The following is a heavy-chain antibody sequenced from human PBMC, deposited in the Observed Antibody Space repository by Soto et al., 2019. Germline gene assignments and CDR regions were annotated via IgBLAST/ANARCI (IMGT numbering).Heavy chain of an antibody. J-gene: IGHJ5*02. V-gene: IGHV4-59*01. Sequence: SETLSLTCTVSGGSISSYYWSWIRQPPGEGLEWIGYIYYSGSTNYNPSLKSRVTISVDTSKNQFSLKLSSVTAADTAVYYCARFSQIAVAFDHWGQGTLVTVSS. D-gene: IGHD6-19*01. CDR3: ARFSQIAVAFDH. CDR2: IYYSGST. CDR1: GGSISSYY.